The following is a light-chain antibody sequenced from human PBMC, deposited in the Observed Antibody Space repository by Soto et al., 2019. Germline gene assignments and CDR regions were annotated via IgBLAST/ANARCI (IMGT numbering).Light chain of an antibody. CDR3: QQYYSTPFT. CDR2: WAS. V-gene: IGKV4-1*01. Sequence: DIVMTQTPDSLAVSLGERATINCKSSQSVFYSSDNKNYLAWYQQKPGQPPKLLIYWASTRESGVPARFSGSGSVTDFTLTISSLQAEDVAVYYCQQYYSTPFTFGPGTKLEFK. J-gene: IGKJ3*01. CDR1: QSVFYSSDNKNY.